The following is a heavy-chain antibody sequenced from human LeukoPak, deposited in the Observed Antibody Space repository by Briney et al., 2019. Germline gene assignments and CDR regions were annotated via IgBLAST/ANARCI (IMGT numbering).Heavy chain of an antibody. CDR1: GGSISSYY. V-gene: IGHV4-59*01. D-gene: IGHD6-13*01. CDR2: IYYSGST. CDR3: ARGVSSSRPVDY. J-gene: IGHJ4*02. Sequence: PSETLSLTCTVSGGSISSYYWSWIRQPPAKELEWIGYIYYSGSTNYNPSFKSRVTISVDTSKNQFSLKLSSVTAADTAVYYCARGVSSSRPVDYWGQGTLVTVSS.